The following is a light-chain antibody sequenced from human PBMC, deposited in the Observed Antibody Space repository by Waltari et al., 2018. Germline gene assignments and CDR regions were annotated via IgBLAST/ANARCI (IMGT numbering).Light chain of an antibody. CDR1: RSDVGGYNN. V-gene: IGLV2-14*01. Sequence: QSALTQPASVSGSTGQSIAISCTGTRSDVGGYNNVSWYHQPPAKAPIFMIYDFSQRPSVVSNRFSGSKSGNTASLTISGLQAEDEADYYCSSYTSNNIWVFGGGTKLTVL. J-gene: IGLJ3*02. CDR2: DFS. CDR3: SSYTSNNIWV.